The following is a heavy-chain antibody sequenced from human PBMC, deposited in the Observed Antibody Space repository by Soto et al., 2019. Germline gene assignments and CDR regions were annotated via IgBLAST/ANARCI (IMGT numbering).Heavy chain of an antibody. CDR3: ARASPPSIAALLVPGTTGNGMDV. V-gene: IGHV1-69*01. J-gene: IGHJ6*02. CDR2: IIPIFGTA. Sequence: QVQLVQSGAEVKKPGSSVKVSCKASGGTFSSYAISWVRQAPGQGLEWMGGIIPIFGTANYAQKFQGRVTITADESTSTAYMELSSLRSEDMAVDYSARASPPSIAALLVPGTTGNGMDVWGQGTTVTVSS. D-gene: IGHD6-6*01. CDR1: GGTFSSYA.